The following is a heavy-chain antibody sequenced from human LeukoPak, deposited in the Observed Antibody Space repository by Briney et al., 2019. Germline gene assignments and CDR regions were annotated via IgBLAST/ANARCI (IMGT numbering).Heavy chain of an antibody. CDR2: FYYSGNT. J-gene: IGHJ4*02. Sequence: SETLSLTCTVSGSSIRSENYYWGWIRQPPGKGLQWIGNFYYSGNTYYNPPLKSRVTISVDTFKNQSSLKLGSVTVADTAVYYCARRERYGTGPDYWGQGTLVTVSS. V-gene: IGHV4-39*01. CDR1: GSSIRSENYY. D-gene: IGHD1-14*01. CDR3: ARRERYGTGPDY.